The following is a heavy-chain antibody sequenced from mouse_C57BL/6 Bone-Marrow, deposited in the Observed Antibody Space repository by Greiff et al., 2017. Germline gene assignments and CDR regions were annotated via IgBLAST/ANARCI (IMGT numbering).Heavy chain of an antibody. Sequence: EVQLQQSGPELVKPGASVKISCKASGYTFTDYYMNWVKQSHGKSLEWIGDINPNNGGTSYNQKFKGKATLTVDKSSSTAYMELRSLTSEDSAVXYCARKGWIYDGYTPGYWGQGTTLTVSS. CDR1: GYTFTDYY. D-gene: IGHD2-3*01. J-gene: IGHJ2*01. CDR2: INPNNGGT. CDR3: ARKGWIYDGYTPGY. V-gene: IGHV1-26*01.